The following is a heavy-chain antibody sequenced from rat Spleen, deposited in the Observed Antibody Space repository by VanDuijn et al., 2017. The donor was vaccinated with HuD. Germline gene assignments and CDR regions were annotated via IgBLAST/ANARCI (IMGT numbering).Heavy chain of an antibody. CDR1: GFSLTSYN. Sequence: QVQLKESGPGLVQPSQTLSLTCTVSGFSLTSYNVHWVRQPPGKGLEWMGVMWSGGSTDYNSALKSRLSISRDTSKNQIFLKMNSLQSEDTTTYYCASAGWERGYFDYWGQGVMVTVSS. V-gene: IGHV2-45*01. J-gene: IGHJ2*01. CDR3: ASAGWERGYFDY. D-gene: IGHD4-3*01. CDR2: MWSGGST.